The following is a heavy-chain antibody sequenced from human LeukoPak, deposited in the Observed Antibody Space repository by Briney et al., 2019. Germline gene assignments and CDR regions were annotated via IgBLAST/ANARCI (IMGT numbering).Heavy chain of an antibody. V-gene: IGHV3-43*02. D-gene: IGHD3-16*01. Sequence: QPGGSLRLSCAASGFSFEDYAMHWVRQTPGKGLEWVFLISRDGSTIHYADSVKGRLTISGDNRKNSLYLQMNSLRTEDTALYFCAKDSRGAAFWGEFDHWGQGTLVSVSS. CDR2: ISRDGSTI. CDR1: GFSFEDYA. CDR3: AKDSRGAAFWGEFDH. J-gene: IGHJ4*02.